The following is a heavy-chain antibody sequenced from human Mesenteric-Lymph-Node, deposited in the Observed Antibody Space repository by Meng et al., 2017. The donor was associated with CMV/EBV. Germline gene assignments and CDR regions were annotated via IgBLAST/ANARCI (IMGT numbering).Heavy chain of an antibody. D-gene: IGHD3-3*01. Sequence: GGSLRLSCAASGLTFSSYWMHWVRQAPGKGLVWVSRINSDGSSTSYADSVKGRFTISRDNAKNTLYLQMNSLRAEDTAVYYCARVLGGDFWSGYYYTMGLYYYGMDVWGQGTTVTVSS. CDR1: GLTFSSYW. CDR2: INSDGSST. V-gene: IGHV3-74*01. CDR3: ARVLGGDFWSGYYYTMGLYYYGMDV. J-gene: IGHJ6*02.